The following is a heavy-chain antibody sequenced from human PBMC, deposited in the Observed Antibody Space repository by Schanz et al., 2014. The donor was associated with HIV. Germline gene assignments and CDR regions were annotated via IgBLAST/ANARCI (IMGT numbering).Heavy chain of an antibody. Sequence: EVQLLESGGGLEQPGGSLRLSCAASGFNFNNYAMTCVRQAPGKGLEWVSSISESGGRTYYADSVNGRFTISRDNSKNTLYLQMTTLRIDDTAVYYCAKPEYDSRGNSQSHFDYWGQGTLVTVSS. D-gene: IGHD3-22*01. CDR3: AKPEYDSRGNSQSHFDY. CDR2: ISESGGRT. J-gene: IGHJ4*02. V-gene: IGHV3-23*01. CDR1: GFNFNNYA.